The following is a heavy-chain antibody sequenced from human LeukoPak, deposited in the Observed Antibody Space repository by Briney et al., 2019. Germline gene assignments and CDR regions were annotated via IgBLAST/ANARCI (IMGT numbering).Heavy chain of an antibody. Sequence: PGGSLRLSCAASGFTFSSYGMHWVRQAPGKGLEWVAVISYDGSNKYYADSVKGRFTISRDNSKNTLYLQMNSLRAEDTAVYYCARQGTVTTNDYWGQGTLVTVSS. CDR3: ARQGTVTTNDY. D-gene: IGHD4-17*01. CDR1: GFTFSSYG. CDR2: ISYDGSNK. J-gene: IGHJ4*02. V-gene: IGHV3-33*01.